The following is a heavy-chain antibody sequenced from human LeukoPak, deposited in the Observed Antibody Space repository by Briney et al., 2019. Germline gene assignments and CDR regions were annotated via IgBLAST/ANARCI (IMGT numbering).Heavy chain of an antibody. CDR2: ITGSGRTT. J-gene: IGHJ6*03. CDR1: GFTFSSYA. Sequence: PGGSLRLSCAASGFTFSSYAMTWVRQAPGKGLEWVSTITGSGRTTYYADSVKGRFTISRDNSKNTLYLQMNSLRAEDTALYYCAKGDNNWNYRSGTYYYYMDVWGKGTTVTVSS. V-gene: IGHV3-23*01. CDR3: AKGDNNWNYRSGTYYYYMDV. D-gene: IGHD1-7*01.